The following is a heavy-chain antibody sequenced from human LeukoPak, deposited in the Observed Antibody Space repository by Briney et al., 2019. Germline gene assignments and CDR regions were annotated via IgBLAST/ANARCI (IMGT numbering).Heavy chain of an antibody. V-gene: IGHV4-4*07. CDR3: ARDPHNGYSSGWYPGNAFDI. CDR1: SGSISSYY. D-gene: IGHD6-19*01. J-gene: IGHJ3*02. CDR2: IYTSGST. Sequence: KSSETLSLTCAVCSGSISSYYWSWLRQPAGKGLEWIGRIYTSGSTNYNPSLKSRVTISVDTSKNQFSLKLSSVTAADTAVYYCARDPHNGYSSGWYPGNAFDIWGQGTMVTVS.